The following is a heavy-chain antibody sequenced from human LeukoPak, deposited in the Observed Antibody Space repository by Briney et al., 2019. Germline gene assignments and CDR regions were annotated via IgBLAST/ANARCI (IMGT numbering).Heavy chain of an antibody. CDR3: ARPYYYDSRIDP. CDR1: GGSISRGGNY. J-gene: IGHJ5*02. CDR2: IYYSGST. V-gene: IGHV4-31*03. D-gene: IGHD3-22*01. Sequence: SQTLSLTCTVSGGSISRGGNYWSWIRQHPGKGLEWRGYIYYSGSTYYNPSLKSRVIISVDTSKNQFSLRLSSVTAADTAVYYCARPYYYDSRIDPWGQGILVTVSS.